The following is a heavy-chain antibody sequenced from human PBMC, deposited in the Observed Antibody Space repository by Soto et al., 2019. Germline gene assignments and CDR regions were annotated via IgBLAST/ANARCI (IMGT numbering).Heavy chain of an antibody. CDR1: GFTFSNAW. CDR3: TTADGSSWANYYYGMDV. D-gene: IGHD6-13*01. Sequence: EVQLVESGGGLVKPGGSLRLSCAASGFTFSNAWMNWVRQAPGKGLEWVGRIKSKTDGGTTDYAAPVKGRFTISRDDSKNTLYLQTNSLKTEDTAVYYCTTADGSSWANYYYGMDVWGQGTTVTVSS. J-gene: IGHJ6*02. CDR2: IKSKTDGGTT. V-gene: IGHV3-15*07.